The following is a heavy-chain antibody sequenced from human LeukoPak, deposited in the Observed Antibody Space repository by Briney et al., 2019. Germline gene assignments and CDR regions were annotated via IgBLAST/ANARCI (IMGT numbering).Heavy chain of an antibody. J-gene: IGHJ5*02. CDR2: INPNSGGT. CDR1: GYTFTGYY. Sequence: GASVKVSCKASGYTFTGYYMHWVRQAPGQGLEWMGWINPNSGGTNYAQKFQGRVTMTRDTSISTAYMELSRLRSDDTAVYHCARISYYYDSSGYYHNWFDPWGQGTLVTVSS. D-gene: IGHD3-22*01. CDR3: ARISYYYDSSGYYHNWFDP. V-gene: IGHV1-2*02.